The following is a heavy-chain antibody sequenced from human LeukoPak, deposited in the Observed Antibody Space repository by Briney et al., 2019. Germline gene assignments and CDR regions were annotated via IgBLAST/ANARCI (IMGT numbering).Heavy chain of an antibody. CDR3: AREGSGYCSGGSCNHDY. Sequence: SETLSLTCTVSGGSISSSSYYWGWIRQPPGMGLEWIGSIYYSGSTYYNPSLKSRVTISVDTSKNQFSLKLSSVTAADTAVYYCAREGSGYCSGGSCNHDYWGQGTLVTVSS. D-gene: IGHD2-15*01. CDR2: IYYSGST. V-gene: IGHV4-39*07. J-gene: IGHJ4*02. CDR1: GGSISSSSYY.